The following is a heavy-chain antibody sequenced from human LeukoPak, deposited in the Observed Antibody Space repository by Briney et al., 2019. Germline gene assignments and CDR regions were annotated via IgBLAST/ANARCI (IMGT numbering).Heavy chain of an antibody. CDR2: LRTDNDDA. V-gene: IGHV1-8*01. CDR1: GYTFASHD. Sequence: ASVKVSCKASGYTFASHDIIWVRQATGQGLEYMGWLRTDNDDAGYAEKFQGRVNLTRDTSTSTAYMELNSLTFDDTAVYCCARGGTAAETSGFDHWGRGTQVTVSA. CDR3: ARGGTAAETSGFDH. J-gene: IGHJ4*01. D-gene: IGHD6-13*01.